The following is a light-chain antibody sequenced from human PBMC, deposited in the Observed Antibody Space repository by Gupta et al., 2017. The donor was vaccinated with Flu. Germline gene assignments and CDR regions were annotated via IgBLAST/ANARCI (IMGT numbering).Light chain of an antibody. CDR1: DDIYTN. V-gene: IGKV3-15*01. J-gene: IGKJ1*01. CDR3: QEYMKGPPERA. Sequence: EFVMTQSPDTLSVSPGEGATLYCSASDDIYTNLAWYQQKPGQAPRLRIYGAATRASGVPGRFRGRGSGTEFTLTISSVQSEDSAIYYCQEYMKGPPERAFGRGTRVDIK. CDR2: GAA.